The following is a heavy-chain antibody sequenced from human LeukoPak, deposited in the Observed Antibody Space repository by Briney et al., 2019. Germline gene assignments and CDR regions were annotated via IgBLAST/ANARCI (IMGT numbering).Heavy chain of an antibody. CDR2: ISGSGGST. Sequence: GGSLRLSCAASGFTFSSYAMSWVRQTPGKGLEWVSAISGSGGSTYYADSVKGRFTISRDNSKNMLYLQMNSLRAEDTAVYYCVKIACSGGTCYPPLDYWGQGTLVTVSS. J-gene: IGHJ4*02. D-gene: IGHD2-15*01. V-gene: IGHV3-23*01. CDR3: VKIACSGGTCYPPLDY. CDR1: GFTFSSYA.